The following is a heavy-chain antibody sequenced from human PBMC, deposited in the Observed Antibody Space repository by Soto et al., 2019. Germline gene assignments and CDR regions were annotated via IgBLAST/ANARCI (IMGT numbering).Heavy chain of an antibody. CDR1: GFTFSINY. CDR3: VRVTTMHLFDS. Sequence: EVQLVESGGGLVQPGGSLRLSCAASGFTFSINYMSWVRQAPGKGLEWVSVIYRDGDTNYADSVKGRFTISRDNSKSTLSLQMNGLRAEDTAVYYCVRVTTMHLFDSWGQGTLVTVSS. CDR2: IYRDGDT. V-gene: IGHV3-66*01. D-gene: IGHD5-18*01. J-gene: IGHJ4*02.